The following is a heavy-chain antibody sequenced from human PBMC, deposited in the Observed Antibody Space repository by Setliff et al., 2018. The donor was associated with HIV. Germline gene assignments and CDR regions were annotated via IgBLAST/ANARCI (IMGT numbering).Heavy chain of an antibody. V-gene: IGHV4-38-2*02. CDR2: IYHSGST. CDR3: ARGSPATN. J-gene: IGHJ4*02. Sequence: PSETLSLTCTVSGYSISSGYYWGWIRQPPGKGLEWIGSIYHSGSTYYNPSLKSRVTISVDTSKNQFSLKLKSVTAADTAVYYCARGSPATNWGQGTLVTVSS. D-gene: IGHD5-12*01. CDR1: GYSISSGYY.